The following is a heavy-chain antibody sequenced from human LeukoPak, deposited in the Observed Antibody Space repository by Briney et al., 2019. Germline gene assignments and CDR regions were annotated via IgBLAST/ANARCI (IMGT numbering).Heavy chain of an antibody. Sequence: PGGSLRLSCAASGFTVSSNYMSWVRQAPGKGLEWVSVIYSGGSTYYADSVKGRFTISRDNSKNTLYLQINSLRAEDTAVYYCARHRLRYSSGWYYFDYWGQGTLATVSS. CDR3: ARHRLRYSSGWYYFDY. J-gene: IGHJ4*02. V-gene: IGHV3-66*02. CDR2: IYSGGST. D-gene: IGHD6-19*01. CDR1: GFTVSSNY.